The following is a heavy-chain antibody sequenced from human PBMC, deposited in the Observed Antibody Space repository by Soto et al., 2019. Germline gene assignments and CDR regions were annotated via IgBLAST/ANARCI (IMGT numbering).Heavy chain of an antibody. J-gene: IGHJ4*02. CDR3: AKDLYSSGWSYFDF. Sequence: GGSLRLSCAASGFTFSSYAMSWVRQAPGKGPEWVSAISGSGDITYSADSMKGRFTISRDNAKNTLYLQMNSLRPEDTALYYCAKDLYSSGWSYFDFWGQGTQVTVSS. CDR1: GFTFSSYA. V-gene: IGHV3-23*01. CDR2: ISGSGDIT. D-gene: IGHD6-19*01.